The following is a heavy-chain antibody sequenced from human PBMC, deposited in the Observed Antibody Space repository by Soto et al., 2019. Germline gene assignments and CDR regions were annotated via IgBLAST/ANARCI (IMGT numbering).Heavy chain of an antibody. V-gene: IGHV1-69*13. Sequence: ASVKVSCKPSGTTFDSFTFAWVRQAPGQGLEWLGGFVPMFASATIAQRFQGRVRITADASTGTGYMELSDLRSDDSAIYYCAREDDTTGHYSWFDPWGPGXLVTVYS. J-gene: IGHJ5*02. D-gene: IGHD3-9*01. CDR2: FVPMFASA. CDR1: GTTFDSFT. CDR3: AREDDTTGHYSWFDP.